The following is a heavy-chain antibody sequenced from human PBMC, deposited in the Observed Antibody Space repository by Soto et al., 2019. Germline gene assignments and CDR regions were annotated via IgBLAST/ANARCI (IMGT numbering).Heavy chain of an antibody. CDR3: ARPRERYSGLDK. J-gene: IGHJ4*02. CDR1: GFTFSSFA. Sequence: GGSLRLSCSASGFTFSSFAMSWVRQAPGKGLEWVSTITASGVNTYYADSVKGRFTISRDNSKSTLFLQMNSLRPEDTGVYYCARPRERYSGLDKWGQGTLVTVYS. CDR2: ITASGVNT. V-gene: IGHV3-23*01. D-gene: IGHD1-1*01.